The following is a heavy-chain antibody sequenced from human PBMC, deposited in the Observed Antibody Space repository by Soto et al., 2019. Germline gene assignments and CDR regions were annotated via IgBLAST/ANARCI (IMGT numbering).Heavy chain of an antibody. CDR3: ARGSVIPDAFDI. CDR1: GGTFSSYA. V-gene: IGHV1-69*13. D-gene: IGHD3-10*01. CDR2: IIPIFGTA. J-gene: IGHJ3*02. Sequence: ASVKVSCKASGGTFSSYAISWVRQAPGQGLEWMGGIIPIFGTANYAQKFQGRVTITADESTSTAYMELSSLRSEDTAVYYCARGSVIPDAFDIWGQGTMVTVSS.